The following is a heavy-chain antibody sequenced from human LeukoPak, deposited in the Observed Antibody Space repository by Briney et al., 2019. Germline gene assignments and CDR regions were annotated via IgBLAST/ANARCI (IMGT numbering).Heavy chain of an antibody. D-gene: IGHD3-10*01. J-gene: IGHJ4*02. Sequence: PGRSLRLSCAASGFTFSSNAMHWVRQAPGKGLEYVSGISSNGDATYYADSLKGRFTISRDNSKNTLYLQMSSLRPEDTAVYYCYYSGYWGQGTLVTVSS. V-gene: IGHV3-64D*09. CDR3: YYSGY. CDR1: GFTFSSNA. CDR2: ISSNGDAT.